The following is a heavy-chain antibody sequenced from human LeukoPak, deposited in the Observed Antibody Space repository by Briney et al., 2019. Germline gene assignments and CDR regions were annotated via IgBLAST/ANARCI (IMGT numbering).Heavy chain of an antibody. CDR2: ISTSSSYI. D-gene: IGHD6-13*01. Sequence: PGGSLRLSCAASGLLFSNYAMSWVRQAPGKGLEWVSFISTSSSYIHNADSVKGRFTISRDNAENSLYLQMNSLRAEDTAVYYCARAAIAAARIYYYMDVWGKGTTVTVSS. CDR3: ARAAIAAARIYYYMDV. CDR1: GLLFSNYA. V-gene: IGHV3-21*01. J-gene: IGHJ6*03.